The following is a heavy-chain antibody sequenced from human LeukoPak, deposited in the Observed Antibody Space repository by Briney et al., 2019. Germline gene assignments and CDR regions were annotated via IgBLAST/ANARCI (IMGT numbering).Heavy chain of an antibody. CDR3: ARDQEGFDY. Sequence: ASVKVSCKASGYTFTNNYLHWVRQAPGQGLEWMGMIYPRDGSTSYAQNFQGRVTVTRDTSTTTVHMELRGLRSEDTAVYYCARDQEGFDYWGQGTVVTVSS. CDR1: GYTFTNNY. CDR2: IYPRDGST. J-gene: IGHJ4*02. V-gene: IGHV1-46*01.